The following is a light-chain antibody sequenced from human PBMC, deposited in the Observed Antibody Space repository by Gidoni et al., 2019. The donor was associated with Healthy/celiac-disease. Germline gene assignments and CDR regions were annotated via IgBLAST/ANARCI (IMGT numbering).Light chain of an antibody. CDR3: QAWDRSTVV. Sequence: SYELTQPPSVSVSPGQTASITCSGDKLGDKYACWYQQKPGKSPVLVIYQDSKRPSGIPERFSGSNSGNTATLTISGTQAMDEADYYCQAWDRSTVVFGGGTKLTVL. CDR1: KLGDKY. V-gene: IGLV3-1*01. CDR2: QDS. J-gene: IGLJ2*01.